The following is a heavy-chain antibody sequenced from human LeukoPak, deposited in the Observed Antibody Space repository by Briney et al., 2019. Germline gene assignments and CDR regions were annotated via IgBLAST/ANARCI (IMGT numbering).Heavy chain of an antibody. D-gene: IGHD2-21*02. CDR1: VFTFSIYS. V-gene: IGHV3-21*01. CDR2: ISSSSSYI. J-gene: IGHJ5*02. Sequence: PGGALRLSCAPSVFTFSIYSMNCVRQAPGEGLECVSSISSSSSYIYYADSVKGRFTISRDNAKKSLYLQMNSLRAADTAVYYCARNGDWNWFDTWGQGTLVTVSS. CDR3: ARNGDWNWFDT.